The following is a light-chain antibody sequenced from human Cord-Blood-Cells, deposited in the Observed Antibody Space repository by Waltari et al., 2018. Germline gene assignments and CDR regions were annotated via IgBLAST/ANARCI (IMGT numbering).Light chain of an antibody. CDR3: QQYNNWPSWT. CDR2: GAS. J-gene: IGKJ1*01. V-gene: IGKV3-15*01. Sequence: EIVMTQSPATLSVSPGERATLSCRASQSVSSNLACYQQKPGQAPRLLIYGASTRATGIPARFSGSGYGTEFTLNISSLQSEDFAVYYCQQYNNWPSWTFGQGTKVEIK. CDR1: QSVSSN.